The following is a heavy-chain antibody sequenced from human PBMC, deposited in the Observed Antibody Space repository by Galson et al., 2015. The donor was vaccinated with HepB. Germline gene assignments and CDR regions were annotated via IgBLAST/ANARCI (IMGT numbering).Heavy chain of an antibody. CDR1: GFTFSTFG. Sequence: SLRLSCAASGFTFSTFGMHWVRQAPGKGLEWVAVISYDGSNKYYADSVKGRFTISRDNSKNTVYLQMNGLRAEDTAVYYCAKGRYCNHASCYTYYYYYYMDVWGKGTTVTVSS. CDR3: AKGRYCNHASCYTYYYYYYMDV. V-gene: IGHV3-30*18. D-gene: IGHD2-2*02. J-gene: IGHJ6*03. CDR2: ISYDGSNK.